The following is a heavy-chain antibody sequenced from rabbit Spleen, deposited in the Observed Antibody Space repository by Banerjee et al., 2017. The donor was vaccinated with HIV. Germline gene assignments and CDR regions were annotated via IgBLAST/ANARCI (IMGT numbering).Heavy chain of an antibody. CDR3: ARAGEGGYGYLNL. V-gene: IGHV1S40*01. J-gene: IGHJ4*01. CDR1: GFDFSSALH. D-gene: IGHD5-1*01. Sequence: QSLEESGGGLVQPGASLTLTCTASGFDFSSALHMCWVRQAPGKGLEWIACIYVGSGGGTKYASWAKGRFTISKTSSTTVTLQMTSLTVADTATYFCARAGEGGYGYLNLWGQGTLVTVS. CDR2: IYVGSGGGT.